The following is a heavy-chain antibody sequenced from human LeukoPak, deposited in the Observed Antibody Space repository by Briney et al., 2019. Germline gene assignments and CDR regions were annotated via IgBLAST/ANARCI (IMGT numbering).Heavy chain of an antibody. Sequence: RTGGSLRLSCAASGFTFDDYAMHWVRQAPGKGLEWVSGISWNSGSIGYADSVKGRFTISRDNSKNMLSLQMNSLRAEDTAVYYCAKGMGYASGSSYSYYYYMDVWGKGTTVTISS. CDR1: GFTFDDYA. J-gene: IGHJ6*03. D-gene: IGHD3-10*01. V-gene: IGHV3-9*01. CDR3: AKGMGYASGSSYSYYYYMDV. CDR2: ISWNSGSI.